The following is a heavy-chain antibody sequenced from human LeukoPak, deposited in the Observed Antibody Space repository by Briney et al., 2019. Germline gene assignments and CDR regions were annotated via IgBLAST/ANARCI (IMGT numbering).Heavy chain of an antibody. D-gene: IGHD3-22*01. CDR3: ARYDSTGYYFVDT. Sequence: PSETLSLTCTVSGGSIWSYYWTWIRQPAGKGLEWIGHIYSSGSTDYNPSLKSRVTLSVDTSKNQFSLNVRSVTAADTAVYFCARYDSTGYYFVDTWGQGTLVTASS. CDR1: GGSIWSYY. CDR2: IYSSGST. V-gene: IGHV4-4*07. J-gene: IGHJ5*02.